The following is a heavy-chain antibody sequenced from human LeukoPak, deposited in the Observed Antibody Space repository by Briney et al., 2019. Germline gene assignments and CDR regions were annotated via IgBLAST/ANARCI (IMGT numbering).Heavy chain of an antibody. Sequence: SVKVSCKASGGTFSSYAISWVRQAPGQGLEWMGGIIPIFGTANYAQKFQGRVTITADESTSTAYMELSSLRSEDTAVYYCAGDRGEGQCGAFDIWGQGTMVTVSS. CDR1: GGTFSSYA. D-gene: IGHD3-16*01. V-gene: IGHV1-69*13. CDR3: AGDRGEGQCGAFDI. J-gene: IGHJ3*02. CDR2: IIPIFGTA.